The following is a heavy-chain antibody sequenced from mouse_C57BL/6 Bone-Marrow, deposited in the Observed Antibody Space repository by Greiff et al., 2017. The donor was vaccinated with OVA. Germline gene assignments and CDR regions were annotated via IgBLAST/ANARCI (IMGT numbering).Heavy chain of an antibody. CDR3: ASAPLYHYYAMDY. J-gene: IGHJ4*01. CDR2: IRNKANGYTT. D-gene: IGHD6-1*01. Sequence: DVKLVESGGGLVQPGGSLSLSCAASGFTFTDYYMSWVRQPPGKALEWLGFIRNKANGYTTEYSASVKGRFTISRDNSQSILYLQMNALRAEDSATYYCASAPLYHYYAMDYWGQGTSVTVSS. V-gene: IGHV7-3*01. CDR1: GFTFTDYY.